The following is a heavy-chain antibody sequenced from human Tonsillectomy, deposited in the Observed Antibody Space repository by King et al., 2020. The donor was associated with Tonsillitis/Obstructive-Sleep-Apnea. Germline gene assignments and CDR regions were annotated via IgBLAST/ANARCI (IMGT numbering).Heavy chain of an antibody. V-gene: IGHV5-51*01. CDR3: ARGNNFWSGYYDEQYYYYYMDV. D-gene: IGHD3-3*01. Sequence: VQLVESGAEVKKPGESLKISCKGSGYNFTTYWIAWVRQMPGKGLEWMGIIYPGDSDTRHSPSFQGQVTISADKSISTAYLKWSSLKASDTAMYYCARGNNFWSGYYDEQYYYYYMDVWGKGTTVTVSS. CDR1: GYNFTTYW. CDR2: IYPGDSDT. J-gene: IGHJ6*03.